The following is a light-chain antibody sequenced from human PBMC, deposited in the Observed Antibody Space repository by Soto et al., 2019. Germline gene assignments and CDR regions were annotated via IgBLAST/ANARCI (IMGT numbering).Light chain of an antibody. J-gene: IGLJ1*01. Sequence: QSVLTQPRSVSGSPGQSVTISCTGTSSDVGGYNYVSWYQQHPGKAPKLMIYDVSKRPSGVPDRFSGSKSGNTASLTISGLQAEGEADYYCCSYAGSYTFGVFGTGTKVTVL. CDR3: CSYAGSYTFGV. V-gene: IGLV2-11*01. CDR2: DVS. CDR1: SSDVGGYNY.